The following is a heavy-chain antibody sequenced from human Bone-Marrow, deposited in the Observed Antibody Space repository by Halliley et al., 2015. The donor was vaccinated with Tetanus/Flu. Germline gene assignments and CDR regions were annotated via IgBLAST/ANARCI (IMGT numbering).Heavy chain of an antibody. CDR3: AKEGRGTKGVDV. J-gene: IGHJ6*02. Sequence: LGWIGKIDPRGNSGYKPPLKSRVPMSVGPSKNQISLKLSSGPAADTATYYCAKEGRGTKGVDVWGQGTMVTVSS. V-gene: IGHV4-4*06. CDR2: IDPRGNS. D-gene: IGHD2-8*01.